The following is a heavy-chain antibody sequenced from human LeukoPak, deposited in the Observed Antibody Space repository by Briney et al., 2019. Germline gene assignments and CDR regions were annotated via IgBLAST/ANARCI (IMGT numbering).Heavy chain of an antibody. J-gene: IGHJ6*02. CDR3: ARATHYYYYYYGMDV. D-gene: IGHD4-17*01. V-gene: IGHV4-34*01. CDR2: INHSGST. Sequence: SETLSLTCAVYGGSFSGYYWSWIRQPPGKGLEWIGEINHSGSTNYNPSLKSRVTISVDTSKNQFSLKLSSVTAADTAVHYCARATHYYYYYYGMDVWGQGTTVTVSS. CDR1: GGSFSGYY.